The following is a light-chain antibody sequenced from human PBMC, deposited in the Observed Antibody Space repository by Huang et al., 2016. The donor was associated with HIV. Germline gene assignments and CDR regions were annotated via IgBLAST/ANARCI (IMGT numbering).Light chain of an antibody. CDR1: QSVASN. CDR2: GAS. V-gene: IGKV3-15*01. J-gene: IGKJ5*01. CDR3: QQYDNWPPIT. Sequence: EIVMTQSPATMSVSPGDGATLSCRASQSVASNLAWYQQKPGQAPRLLIYGASTRATGIPARFIGSGSGTEFTLTISSLQSEDFAVYYCQQYDNWPPITFGQGTRLEIK.